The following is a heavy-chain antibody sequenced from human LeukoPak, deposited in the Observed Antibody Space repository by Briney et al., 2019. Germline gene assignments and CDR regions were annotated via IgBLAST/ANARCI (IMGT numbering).Heavy chain of an antibody. Sequence: GGSVSLLCPVSGYTVSNQDMSRVRQAPGKGLEWVSVIYSGGSTYYADSVKGRFTISRDNSKNTLYLQMNSLRAEDTAVYDSGRDCPTYNYLYFDDRGHGTLVTVSS. V-gene: IGHV3-53*01. D-gene: IGHD5-18*01. CDR1: GYTVSNQD. J-gene: IGHJ4*03. CDR2: IYSGGST. CDR3: GRDCPTYNYLYFDD.